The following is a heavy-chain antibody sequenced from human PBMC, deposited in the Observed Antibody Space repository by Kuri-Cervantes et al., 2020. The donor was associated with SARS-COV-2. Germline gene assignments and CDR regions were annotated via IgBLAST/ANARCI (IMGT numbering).Heavy chain of an antibody. V-gene: IGHV4-59*11. D-gene: IGHD3-3*01. J-gene: IGHJ6*03. CDR3: ARGRGGYYMGGYYFYSMDV. Sequence: SETLSLTCTVPGGSISSHYWSWIRQPPGKGLEWIGYIYYSGSTNYNPSLKSRVTISVDTSENQFSLKLSSVTAADTAVYYCARGRGGYYMGGYYFYSMDVWGKGTTVTVSS. CDR2: IYYSGST. CDR1: GGSISSHY.